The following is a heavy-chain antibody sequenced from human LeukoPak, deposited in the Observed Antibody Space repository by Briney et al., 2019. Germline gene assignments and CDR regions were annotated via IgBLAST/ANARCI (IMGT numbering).Heavy chain of an antibody. Sequence: SETLSLTCTVSGGSISSYYWNWIRQPPGKGLEWIGNIYYRGSTYYNPSLLTRVTISLDASKNQFSLQLTSVTAADTAVYYCARRLPGSSNIDYWGQGTLVTVSS. CDR1: GGSISSYY. CDR3: ARRLPGSSNIDY. V-gene: IGHV4-59*08. CDR2: IYYRGST. J-gene: IGHJ4*02. D-gene: IGHD2-2*01.